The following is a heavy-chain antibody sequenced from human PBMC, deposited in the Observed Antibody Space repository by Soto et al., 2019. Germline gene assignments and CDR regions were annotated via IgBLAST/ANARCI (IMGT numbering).Heavy chain of an antibody. D-gene: IGHD3-16*01. J-gene: IGHJ6*03. CDR3: ARGGPLYYYYYMDV. CDR1: GYTFTSYA. V-gene: IGHV1-3*01. Sequence: ASVKVSCKASGYTFTSYAMHWVRQAPGQRLEWMGWINAGNGNTKYSQKFQGRVTMTTDTSTNTAYMELRSLTSADTAVYYCARGGPLYYYYYMDVWGKGTTVTVSS. CDR2: INAGNGNT.